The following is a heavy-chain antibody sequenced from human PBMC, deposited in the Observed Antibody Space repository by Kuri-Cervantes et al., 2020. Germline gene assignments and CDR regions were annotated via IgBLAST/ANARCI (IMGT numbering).Heavy chain of an antibody. CDR3: AGYSSGWRYYYYGMDV. D-gene: IGHD6-19*01. V-gene: IGHV4-59*01. CDR2: IYYSGST. Sequence: SETLSLTCTVSGGSISSYYWSWIRQPPGKGLEWIGYIYYSGSTNYNPSLKSRVTISVDTPKNQFSLKLSSVTAADTAVYYCAGYSSGWRYYYYGMDVWGQGTTVTVSS. CDR1: GGSISSYY. J-gene: IGHJ6*02.